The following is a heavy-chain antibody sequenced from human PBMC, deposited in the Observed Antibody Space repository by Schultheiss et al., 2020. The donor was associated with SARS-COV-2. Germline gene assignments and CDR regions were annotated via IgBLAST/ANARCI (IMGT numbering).Heavy chain of an antibody. D-gene: IGHD6-19*01. Sequence: SETLSLTCTVSGGSISSYYWSWIRQPPGKGLEWIGYIYYSGSTNYNPSLKSRVTISVDTSKNQFSLKLSSVTAADTAVYYCARFGSGWYDNLFDPWGQGTLVTVSS. CDR1: GGSISSYY. J-gene: IGHJ5*02. CDR2: IYYSGST. CDR3: ARFGSGWYDNLFDP. V-gene: IGHV4-59*01.